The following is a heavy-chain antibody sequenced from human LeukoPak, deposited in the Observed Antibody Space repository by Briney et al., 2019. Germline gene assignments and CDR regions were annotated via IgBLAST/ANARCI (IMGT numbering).Heavy chain of an antibody. CDR3: ARDPNSSGYYYGFDY. D-gene: IGHD3-22*01. CDR1: GFTFSSYA. Sequence: GGSLRLSCAASGFTFSSYAMGWVRQAPGKGLEWVSAISGSGGSTYYADSVKGRFTISRDNSKNTLYLQMNSLRAEDTAVYYCARDPNSSGYYYGFDYWGQGTLVTVSS. J-gene: IGHJ4*02. V-gene: IGHV3-23*01. CDR2: ISGSGGST.